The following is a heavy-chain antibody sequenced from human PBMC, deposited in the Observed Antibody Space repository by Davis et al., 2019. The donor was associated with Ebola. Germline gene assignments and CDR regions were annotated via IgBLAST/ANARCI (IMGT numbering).Heavy chain of an antibody. CDR2: IYYSGRT. J-gene: IGHJ4*02. V-gene: IGHV4-59*11. Sequence: SETLSLTCTVSGGSISPLYWSWIRQPPGKGLEWIGYIYYSGRTNSNPSLESRGTISVDTSKNQFSLKLSSVTAADTAVYYCARDPGVGAARDYWGQGTLVTVSS. D-gene: IGHD1-26*01. CDR1: GGSISPLY. CDR3: ARDPGVGAARDY.